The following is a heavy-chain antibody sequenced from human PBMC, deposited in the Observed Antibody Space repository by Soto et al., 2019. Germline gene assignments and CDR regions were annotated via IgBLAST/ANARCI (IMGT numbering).Heavy chain of an antibody. CDR2: IYWDDDK. J-gene: IGHJ4*02. V-gene: IGHV2-5*02. CDR1: GFSLTTSGVG. Sequence: QITLNESGPTPVNPRQTLTLTCTFSGFSLTTSGVGVGWIRQSPGKAPEWLALIYWDDDKRYSPSLKSRLTITKDTSKNQVVLTMADLDPADRATYYCAHRVLRTVFGLVTTTAIYFDFWGQGTPAAVSS. D-gene: IGHD3-3*01. CDR3: AHRVLRTVFGLVTTTAIYFDF.